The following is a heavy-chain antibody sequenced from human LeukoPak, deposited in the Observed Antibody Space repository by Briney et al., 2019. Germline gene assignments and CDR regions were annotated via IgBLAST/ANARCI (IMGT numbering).Heavy chain of an antibody. Sequence: SDTLSLTRTVSGGSISSYYWSWIRQPAGKGLEWIGRIYTSGSTNYNPSLKSRVTMSVDTSKNQFSLKLSSVTAADTAVYYCAREKQWLGIDYWGQGTLVTVSS. CDR3: AREKQWLGIDY. D-gene: IGHD6-19*01. J-gene: IGHJ4*02. CDR2: IYTSGST. CDR1: GGSISSYY. V-gene: IGHV4-4*07.